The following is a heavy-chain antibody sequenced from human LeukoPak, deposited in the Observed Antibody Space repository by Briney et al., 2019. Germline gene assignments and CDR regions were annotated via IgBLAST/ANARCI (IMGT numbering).Heavy chain of an antibody. D-gene: IGHD2-2*01. CDR2: MNPNSGNT. V-gene: IGHV1-8*01. J-gene: IGHJ6*02. CDR3: ARAGGYCSSTSCSLRYYYYGMDV. CDR1: RYTFTSYD. Sequence: ASVKVSCKASRYTFTSYDINWVRQATGQGLEWMGWMNPNSGNTGYAQKFQGRVTMTRNTSISTAYMELSSLRSEDTAVYYCARAGGYCSSTSCSLRYYYYGMDVWGQGTTVTVSS.